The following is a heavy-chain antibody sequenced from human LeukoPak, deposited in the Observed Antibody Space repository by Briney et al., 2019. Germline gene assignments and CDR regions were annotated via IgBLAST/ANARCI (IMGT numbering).Heavy chain of an antibody. CDR1: GGSISSYY. Sequence: SETLSLTCTVSGGSISSYYWSWIRQPPGKGLEWIGYIYYSGSTNYNPSLKRRVTISVDTSKNQFSLKLSSVTAADRAVYYCTRVGGMVRGVIITFYFDNWGQGALVTVSS. V-gene: IGHV4-59*08. CDR2: IYYSGST. D-gene: IGHD3-10*01. CDR3: TRVGGMVRGVIITFYFDN. J-gene: IGHJ4*02.